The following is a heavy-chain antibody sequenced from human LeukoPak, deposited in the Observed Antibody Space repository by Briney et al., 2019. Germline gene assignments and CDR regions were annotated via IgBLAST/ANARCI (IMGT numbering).Heavy chain of an antibody. CDR1: GFTFSSYA. V-gene: IGHV3-21*01. Sequence: PGGSLRLSCAASGFTFSSYAMHWVRQAPGKGLEWVSSISTSSSFIYYADSVRGRFTISRDNAKNSLYLQMNSLRAEDTAVYYCARGRDGSQSPIDDWGQGTLVTVSS. D-gene: IGHD5-24*01. J-gene: IGHJ4*02. CDR2: ISTSSSFI. CDR3: ARGRDGSQSPIDD.